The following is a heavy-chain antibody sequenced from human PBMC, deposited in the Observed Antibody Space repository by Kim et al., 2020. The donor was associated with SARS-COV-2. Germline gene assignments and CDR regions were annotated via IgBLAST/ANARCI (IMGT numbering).Heavy chain of an antibody. CDR3: AKTKNMDV. V-gene: IGHV3-7*03. CDR2: INRDASAK. J-gene: IGHJ6*02. CDR1: GFTFSSYG. Sequence: GGSLRLSCAASGFTFSSYGMNWVRQAPGKGLEWMANINRDASAKYYVDSVKGRFTISRDNAKSSLYLQMNSLRVEDTAVYYCAKTKNMDVWGQGTTVTVSS.